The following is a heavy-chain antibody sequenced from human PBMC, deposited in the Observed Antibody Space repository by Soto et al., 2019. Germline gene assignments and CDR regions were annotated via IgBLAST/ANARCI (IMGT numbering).Heavy chain of an antibody. V-gene: IGHV4-39*01. J-gene: IGHJ4*02. CDR3: ARLRSRNTRFDY. CDR1: GGSISSSSYY. D-gene: IGHD2-15*01. CDR2: IYYSGST. Sequence: SETLSLTCTVSGGSISSSSYYWGWIRQPPGKGLEWIGSIYYSGSTYYNPSLKSRVTISVDTSKNQFSLKLSSVTAADTAVYYCARLRSRNTRFDYWGQGTLVTVSS.